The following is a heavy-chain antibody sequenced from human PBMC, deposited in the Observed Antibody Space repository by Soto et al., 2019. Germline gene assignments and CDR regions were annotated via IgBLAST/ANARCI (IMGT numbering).Heavy chain of an antibody. CDR1: GFTFSNYG. Sequence: SLRLSCAASGFTFSNYGMHWVRQAPGKGLEWVAVIWYDGSNKYYVDSVKGRFTISRDNSKNTLYLQMDSLRAEDTAVYYCARDYSNSFDYWGQGTLVTVSS. CDR3: ARDYSNSFDY. D-gene: IGHD6-6*01. V-gene: IGHV3-33*01. CDR2: IWYDGSNK. J-gene: IGHJ4*02.